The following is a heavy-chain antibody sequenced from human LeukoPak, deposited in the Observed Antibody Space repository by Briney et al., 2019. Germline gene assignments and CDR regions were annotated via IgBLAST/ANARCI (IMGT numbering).Heavy chain of an antibody. CDR1: GYSISSGYY. CDR2: IYHSGST. D-gene: IGHD3-10*02. V-gene: IGHV4-38-2*01. CDR3: ARHVPWRPNQPYYFDY. Sequence: SETLSLTCAVSGYSISSGYYWGWIRQPPGKGLEWIGSIYHSGSTYYDPSLKSRVTISVDTSKNQFSPKLSSVTAADTAVYYCARHVPWRPNQPYYFDYWGQGTLVTVSS. J-gene: IGHJ4*02.